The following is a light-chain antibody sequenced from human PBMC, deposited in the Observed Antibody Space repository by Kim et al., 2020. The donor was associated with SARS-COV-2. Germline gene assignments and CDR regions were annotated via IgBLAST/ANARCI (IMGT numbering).Light chain of an antibody. Sequence: RGTNSCSGSRSNIGSNTVNWYQQLPGTAPKLLIYSNNQRPSGVPDRFSGSKSGTSASLAISGLQSEDEADYYCAAWDDSLNGLYVYGTGTKVTVL. V-gene: IGLV1-44*01. J-gene: IGLJ1*01. CDR1: RSNIGSNT. CDR2: SNN. CDR3: AAWDDSLNGLYV.